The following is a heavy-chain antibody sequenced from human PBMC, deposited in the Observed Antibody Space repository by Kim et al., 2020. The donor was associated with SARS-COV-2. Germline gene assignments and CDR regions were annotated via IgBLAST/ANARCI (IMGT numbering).Heavy chain of an antibody. J-gene: IGHJ4*02. D-gene: IGHD2-15*01. Sequence: PSLKGRVTISVDTSKNQFSLTLSSVTAADTAVYYCARYCTGASCARGFDYWGQGTLVTVSS. CDR3: ARYCTGASCARGFDY. V-gene: IGHV4-59*01.